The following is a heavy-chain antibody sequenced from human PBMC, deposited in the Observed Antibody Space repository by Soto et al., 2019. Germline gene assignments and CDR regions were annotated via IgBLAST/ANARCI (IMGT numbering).Heavy chain of an antibody. CDR2: INPSGGST. D-gene: IGHD3-22*01. V-gene: IGHV1-46*01. Sequence: ASVKVSCKASGYTFTSYYMHWVRQAPGQGLEWKGIINPSGGSTSYAQKFQGRVTMTRDTSTGTVYMELSSLRSEDTAVYYCARAPYYYDSSGYGYWYFDLWGRGTLVTVSS. CDR3: ARAPYYYDSSGYGYWYFDL. J-gene: IGHJ2*01. CDR1: GYTFTSYY.